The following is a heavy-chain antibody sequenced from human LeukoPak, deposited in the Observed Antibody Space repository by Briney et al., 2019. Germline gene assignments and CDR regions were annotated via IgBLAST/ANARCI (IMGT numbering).Heavy chain of an antibody. CDR3: AKDHGYSYGRGFDY. CDR2: TRWNSGSI. V-gene: IGHV3-9*03. D-gene: IGHD5-18*01. CDR1: GFTFDDYA. Sequence: GESMRLSCAASGFTFDDYAMHWVRQAPGKGLEWVSGTRWNSGSIGYADSVKGRFTISRDNDKNSLHLQMNSLRAEDMALYYCAKDHGYSYGRGFDYWGQGTLVTVST. J-gene: IGHJ4*02.